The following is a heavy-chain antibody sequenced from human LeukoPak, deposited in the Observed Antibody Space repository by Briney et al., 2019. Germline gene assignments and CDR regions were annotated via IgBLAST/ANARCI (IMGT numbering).Heavy chain of an antibody. D-gene: IGHD6-6*01. CDR1: GYTFTSYG. Sequence: SVKVSCKASGYTFTSYGISWVRQAPGQGLEWMGGIIPIFGTANYAQKFQGRVTITADESTSTAYMELSSLRSEDTAVYYCARGRRSSSSGFYLVYWGQGTLVTVSS. CDR3: ARGRRSSSSGFYLVY. CDR2: IIPIFGTA. V-gene: IGHV1-69*13. J-gene: IGHJ4*02.